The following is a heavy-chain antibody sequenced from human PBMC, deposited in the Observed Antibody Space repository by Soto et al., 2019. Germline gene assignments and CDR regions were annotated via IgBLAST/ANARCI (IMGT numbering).Heavy chain of an antibody. J-gene: IGHJ5*02. Sequence: QIQLVQSGAEVKQPGSSVKVSCKASGGGFSSYAINWVRQGPGEGLEWMGGIIPLFGTRNYAQRFEGRVTITADESTNTAYMELNSLTSEDTAVYYCARSYESGTSGSLDPWGQGTLVTVSS. V-gene: IGHV1-69*01. D-gene: IGHD3-10*01. CDR2: IIPLFGTR. CDR1: GGGFSSYA. CDR3: ARSYESGTSGSLDP.